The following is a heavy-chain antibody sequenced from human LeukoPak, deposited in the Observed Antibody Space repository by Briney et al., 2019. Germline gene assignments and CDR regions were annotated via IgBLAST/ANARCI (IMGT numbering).Heavy chain of an antibody. V-gene: IGHV1-18*01. Sequence: ASVKVSCKASGYTFTSYGISWVRQAPGQGLEWMGWISAYNGNTNYAQKLQGRVTMTTDTSTSTAYMELRSLRSDDTAVYYCARGASAVPAAIPTLNFDYWGQGTLVTVSS. J-gene: IGHJ4*02. CDR3: ARGASAVPAAIPTLNFDY. CDR2: ISAYNGNT. D-gene: IGHD2-2*02. CDR1: GYTFTSYG.